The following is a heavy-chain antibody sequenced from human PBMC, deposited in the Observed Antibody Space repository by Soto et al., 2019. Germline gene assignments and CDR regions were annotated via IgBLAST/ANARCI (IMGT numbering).Heavy chain of an antibody. Sequence: GGSLRLSCSASGFTFSYYAMHWVRQAPGKGLEYVSAISGNGGSTYYADSVKGRFTISRDNSKNTLYLQMSSLRSEDTAVYYCATTGLGYYYCYYGMDVWGQGTTVTVSS. V-gene: IGHV3-64D*06. CDR1: GFTFSYYA. D-gene: IGHD4-17*01. J-gene: IGHJ6*02. CDR2: ISGNGGST. CDR3: ATTGLGYYYCYYGMDV.